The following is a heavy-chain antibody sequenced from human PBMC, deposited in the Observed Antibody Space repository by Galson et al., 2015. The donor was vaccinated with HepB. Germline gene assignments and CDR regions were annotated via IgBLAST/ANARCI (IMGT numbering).Heavy chain of an antibody. CDR2: INPSGGST. J-gene: IGHJ1*01. CDR3: AREMATIESTEYFQH. D-gene: IGHD5-24*01. V-gene: IGHV1-46*01. CDR1: GYTFTSYY. Sequence: SVKVSCKASGYTFTSYYMHWVRQAPGQGLEWMGIINPSGGSTSYAQKFQGRVTMTRDTSTSTVYMELSSLGSEDTAVYYCAREMATIESTEYFQHRGQGTLVTVSS.